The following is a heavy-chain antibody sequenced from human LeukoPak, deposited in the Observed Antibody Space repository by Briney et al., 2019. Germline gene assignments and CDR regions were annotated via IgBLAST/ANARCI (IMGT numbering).Heavy chain of an antibody. Sequence: PGGSLRLSCAASGFTFDDYGMSWVRQAPGKGLEWVSGINWNGGSTTYADSVKGRFTISRDNAKNSLYLQMNSLRVEDTAVYYCARDAGGRTQREGWFDPWGQGTLVTVSS. CDR2: INWNGGST. CDR3: ARDAGGRTQREGWFDP. CDR1: GFTFDDYG. J-gene: IGHJ5*02. V-gene: IGHV3-20*04. D-gene: IGHD1-26*01.